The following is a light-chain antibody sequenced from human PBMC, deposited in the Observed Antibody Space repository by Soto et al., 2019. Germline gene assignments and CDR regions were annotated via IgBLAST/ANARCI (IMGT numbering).Light chain of an antibody. Sequence: QSVLTQPPSASGTPGQRVTISCSGSTSNIGSNLVYWYQQLPGTAPKLLIYRNNQRPSGVPDRFSGSKSGTSASLAISGLRSEDEADYYCAAWDDSRSGRVFGGGTKLTVL. V-gene: IGLV1-47*01. CDR2: RNN. J-gene: IGLJ3*02. CDR3: AAWDDSRSGRV. CDR1: TSNIGSNL.